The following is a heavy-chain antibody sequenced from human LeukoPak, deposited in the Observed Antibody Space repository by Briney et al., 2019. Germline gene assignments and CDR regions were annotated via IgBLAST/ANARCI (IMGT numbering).Heavy chain of an antibody. D-gene: IGHD3-10*01. CDR1: GFTFSSYG. J-gene: IGHJ4*02. CDR2: IWYDGSNK. Sequence: GGSLRLSCAASGFTFSSYGMHWVRQAPGKWLEWVAVIWYDGSNKYYADSVKGRFTISRDNSKNTLYLQMNSLRAEDTAVYYCAKGSGSLDYWGQGTLVTVSS. V-gene: IGHV3-33*06. CDR3: AKGSGSLDY.